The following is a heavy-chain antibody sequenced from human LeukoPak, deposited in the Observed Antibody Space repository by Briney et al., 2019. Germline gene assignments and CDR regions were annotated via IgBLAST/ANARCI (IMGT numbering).Heavy chain of an antibody. J-gene: IGHJ4*02. V-gene: IGHV4-59*12. CDR3: ARRASITMVRGVISL. D-gene: IGHD3-10*01. CDR1: GGSISSYY. CDR2: IYYSGTT. Sequence: SETLSLTCTVSGGSISSYYWSWIRQPPGKGLDCIGYIYYSGTTSYNPSLKSRVTISVDTSKNQFSLKLSSVTAADTAVYYCARRASITMVRGVISLWGQGTLVTVSS.